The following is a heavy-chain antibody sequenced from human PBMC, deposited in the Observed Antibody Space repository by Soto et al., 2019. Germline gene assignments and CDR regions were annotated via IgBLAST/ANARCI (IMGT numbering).Heavy chain of an antibody. CDR3: ARGLYYKSWSGWRWFDP. CDR2: MNPKSGNT. CDR1: GYTFTSYD. D-gene: IGHD3-3*01. J-gene: IGHJ5*02. V-gene: IGHV1-8*01. Sequence: QVQLVQSGAEVKKPGASVKVSCKASGYTFTSYDIHWVRQATGQGLEWMGWMNPKSGNTGYAQKFQGRVTMTRNTSITTAYMELISLRSEDTAVYYCARGLYYKSWSGWRWFDPWGQGTLVTVSS.